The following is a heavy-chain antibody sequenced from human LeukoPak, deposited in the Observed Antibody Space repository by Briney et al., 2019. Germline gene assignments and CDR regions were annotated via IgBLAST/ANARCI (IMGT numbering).Heavy chain of an antibody. D-gene: IGHD3-22*01. CDR2: IYYSGST. V-gene: IGHV4-59*08. CDR1: GVSISSYY. J-gene: IGHJ4*02. CDR3: ARHRNYYDSSGYNYYFDY. Sequence: PSETLSLTCTVSGVSISSYYWSWIRRPPGKGLEWIGNIYYSGSTKYNPSLKSRVTISVDTSKNHFSLKLSSVTAADTAVYHCARHRNYYDSSGYNYYFDYWGQGTLGTVSS.